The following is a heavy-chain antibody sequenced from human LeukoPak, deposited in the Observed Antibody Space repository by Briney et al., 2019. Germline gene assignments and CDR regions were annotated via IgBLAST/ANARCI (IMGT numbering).Heavy chain of an antibody. CDR3: AQIYTYGSSQFDY. CDR2: ISSSGSTI. D-gene: IGHD5-18*01. J-gene: IGHJ4*02. CDR1: GFTFSNYE. Sequence: GGSLRLSCAASGFTFSNYEMNWVRQAPGKGLEWVSYISSSGSTIYYADSVKGRFTISRDDAKNSLYLQMNSLRAEDTAVYYCAQIYTYGSSQFDYWGQGTLVTVSS. V-gene: IGHV3-48*03.